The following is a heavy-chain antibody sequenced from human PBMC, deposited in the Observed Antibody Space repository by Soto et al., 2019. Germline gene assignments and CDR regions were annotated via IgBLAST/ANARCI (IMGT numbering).Heavy chain of an antibody. CDR3: AKAGITAAGGIYYYYYMDV. Sequence: EVQLVESGGGLVQPGRSLRLSCAVSGFTIDDYAMHWVRQAPGKGLEWVSGISWNSVNIGYADSVKGRFTISRDNARNSLYLQMSSLGVEDTALYYCAKAGITAAGGIYYYYYMDVWGKGTTVTVSS. J-gene: IGHJ6*03. CDR1: GFTIDDYA. V-gene: IGHV3-9*01. D-gene: IGHD6-13*01. CDR2: ISWNSVNI.